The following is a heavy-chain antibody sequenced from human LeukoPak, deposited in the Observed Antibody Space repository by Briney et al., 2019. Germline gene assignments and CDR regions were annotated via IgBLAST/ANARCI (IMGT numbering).Heavy chain of an antibody. D-gene: IGHD3-22*01. CDR2: INHSGST. Sequence: PSETLSLTCAVYGGTFSGYYWSWIRQPPEKGLEWIGEINHSGSTNYNPSLKSQVPISVDTSKNQFSLKLSSVTAADTAVYYCARDPNSPYYYNSSGLDYWAKGTLVTVSS. V-gene: IGHV4-34*01. CDR3: ARDPNSPYYYNSSGLDY. CDR1: GGTFSGYY. J-gene: IGHJ4*02.